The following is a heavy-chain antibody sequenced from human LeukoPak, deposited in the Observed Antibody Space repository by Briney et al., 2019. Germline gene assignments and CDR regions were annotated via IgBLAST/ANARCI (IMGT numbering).Heavy chain of an antibody. CDR2: ISGYSGTT. Sequence: GGSLRLSCAASRFTFTNYAMSWVRQAPGKGLEWVSVISGYSGTTYYADSVKGRVIISRDNSKNTLYLQMNSLRAEDTAMYYCAKCAYSSSCRSFDIWGQGTMVTVSS. V-gene: IGHV3-23*01. J-gene: IGHJ3*02. CDR1: RFTFTNYA. D-gene: IGHD6-13*01. CDR3: AKCAYSSSCRSFDI.